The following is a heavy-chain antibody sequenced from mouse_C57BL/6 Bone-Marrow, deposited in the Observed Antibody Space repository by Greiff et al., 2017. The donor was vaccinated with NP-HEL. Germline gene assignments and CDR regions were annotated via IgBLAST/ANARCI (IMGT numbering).Heavy chain of an antibody. CDR2: IHPNSGST. V-gene: IGHV1-64*01. D-gene: IGHD2-2*01. J-gene: IGHJ4*01. Sequence: VQLQQPGAELVKPGASVKLSCKASGYTFTSYWMHWVKQRPGQGLEWIGMIHPNSGSTNYNEKFKSKATLTVDKSSSTAYMQLSSLTSEDSAVYYCARGLLWLRRRDYYAMDYWGQGTSVIVSS. CDR3: ARGLLWLRRRDYYAMDY. CDR1: GYTFTSYW.